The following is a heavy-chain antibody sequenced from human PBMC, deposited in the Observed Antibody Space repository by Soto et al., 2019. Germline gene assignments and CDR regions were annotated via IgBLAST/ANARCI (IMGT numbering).Heavy chain of an antibody. Sequence: QVQLVQSGAEVKKPGSSGKVSCKASGGTFSSYAISWVRQAPGQGLEWMGGIIPIFGTANYAQKFHGRVTMPRAEPKSTAYMELSRLRSEDKAVYYSARRDYYGSGSYGVYYYYGMDVWGQGTTVTVSS. CDR2: IIPIFGTA. V-gene: IGHV1-69*01. CDR3: ARRDYYGSGSYGVYYYYGMDV. CDR1: GGTFSSYA. J-gene: IGHJ6*02. D-gene: IGHD3-10*01.